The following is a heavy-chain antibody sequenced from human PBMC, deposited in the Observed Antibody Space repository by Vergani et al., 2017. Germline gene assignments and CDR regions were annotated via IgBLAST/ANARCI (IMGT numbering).Heavy chain of an antibody. D-gene: IGHD2-2*01. V-gene: IGHV1-69*13. CDR3: ARDEDIVVVPAAYQH. J-gene: IGHJ1*01. Sequence: QGQLAQSGAEVKKPGSSVKVSCKASGGTFSSNSISWVRQAPGQGLEWMGRIIPIFGTTSYAQKFQGRVTILADESTSTAYMELSSLRSEDTAVYYCARDEDIVVVPAAYQHWGQGTLVTVSS. CDR2: IIPIFGTT. CDR1: GGTFSSNS.